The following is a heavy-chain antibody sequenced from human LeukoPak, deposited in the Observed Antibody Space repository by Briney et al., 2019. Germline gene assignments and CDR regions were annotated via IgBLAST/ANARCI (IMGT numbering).Heavy chain of an antibody. Sequence: PGGSLRLSCAASGLTFSSYSMNWVRQAPGKGLEWVSSISSSSSYMYYADSVKGRFTISRDNAKNSLYLQMNSLRAEDTAVYYCARETAAGSPDAFDIWGQGTMVTVSS. D-gene: IGHD6-13*01. CDR1: GLTFSSYS. V-gene: IGHV3-21*01. CDR3: ARETAAGSPDAFDI. CDR2: ISSSSSYM. J-gene: IGHJ3*02.